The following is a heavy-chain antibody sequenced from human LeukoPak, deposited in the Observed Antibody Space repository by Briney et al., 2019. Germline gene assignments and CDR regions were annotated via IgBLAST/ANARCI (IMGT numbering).Heavy chain of an antibody. Sequence: AGSLTLSCAASGGSVSTSTWWSSGRQPPGKVLEWIAQNYHSGSTCYNPFLGSRVTLTLDYSKTQYSLRQYSVAAGATAVYYSERVTRFCSDTSCYGLFYPWGQGTPVSVSS. D-gene: IGHD2-2*01. CDR3: ERVTRFCSDTSCYGLFYP. V-gene: IGHV4-4*02. J-gene: IGHJ5*02. CDR1: GGSVSTSTW. CDR2: NYHSGST.